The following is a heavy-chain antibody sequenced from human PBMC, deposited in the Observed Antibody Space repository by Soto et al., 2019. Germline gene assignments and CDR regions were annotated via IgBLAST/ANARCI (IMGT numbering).Heavy chain of an antibody. CDR1: GFTFSSYE. Sequence: GWSLRLSCAVSGFTFSSYEMNWVRQAPGKGLEWVSYIGTSGKTIYYADSVRGRFTISRDNAKNSLYLQMNSLRAEDTAVYFCARDPAIYSGKFDYGLDAWGRGTTVTVS. J-gene: IGHJ6*01. CDR2: IGTSGKTI. CDR3: ARDPAIYSGKFDYGLDA. D-gene: IGHD4-4*01. V-gene: IGHV3-48*03.